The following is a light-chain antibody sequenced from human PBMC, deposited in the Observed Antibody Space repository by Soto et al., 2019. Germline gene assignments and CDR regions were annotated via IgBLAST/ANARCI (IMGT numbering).Light chain of an antibody. CDR2: GAS. J-gene: IGKJ3*01. Sequence: EIVLTQSPGTLSLSPGERATLSCRASQSVSSSYLAWYQQKPGQAPRLLIYGASSRATGIPDRFSGSGSGTDFTLTISRLEPEDFAVYYCQQFFTFGPATTVDIK. CDR1: QSVSSSY. CDR3: QQFFT. V-gene: IGKV3-20*01.